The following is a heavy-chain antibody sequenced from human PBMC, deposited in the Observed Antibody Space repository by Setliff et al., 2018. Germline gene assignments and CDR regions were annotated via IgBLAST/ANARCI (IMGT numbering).Heavy chain of an antibody. CDR2: IKQDGSEK. J-gene: IGHJ4*02. D-gene: IGHD3-10*01. V-gene: IGHV3-7*03. CDR3: AKHLVSGSFDY. Sequence: GGSLRLSCAASGFTFSSYWMSWVRQAPGKGLEWVANIKQDGSEKYYVDSVKGRFTISRDNAKNSLYLHMISLRAEDTALYYCAKHLVSGSFDYRGQGTLVTVSS. CDR1: GFTFSSYW.